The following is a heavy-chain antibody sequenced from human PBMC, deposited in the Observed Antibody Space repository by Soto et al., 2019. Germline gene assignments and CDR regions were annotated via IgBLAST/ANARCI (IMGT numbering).Heavy chain of an antibody. CDR2: IYHSGST. V-gene: IGHV4-38-2*02. CDR1: GYSISSGYY. CDR3: AREGVVVVPAAIYWFDP. J-gene: IGHJ5*02. D-gene: IGHD2-2*02. Sequence: SETLSLTCAVSGYSISSGYYWGWIRQPPGKGLEWIGSIYHSGSTYYNPSLKSRVTISVDTSKNQFSLKLSSVTAADTAVYYCAREGVVVVPAAIYWFDPRGQGTLVTVS.